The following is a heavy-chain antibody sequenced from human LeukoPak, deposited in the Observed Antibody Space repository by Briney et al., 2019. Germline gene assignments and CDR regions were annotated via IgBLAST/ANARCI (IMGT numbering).Heavy chain of an antibody. J-gene: IGHJ4*02. CDR2: IYYSGST. D-gene: IGHD3-16*01. CDR1: GGSISSYY. CDR3: ARHEGILSLLYYFDY. V-gene: IGHV4-59*08. Sequence: PSETLSLTCTVSGGSISSYYWSWIRQPPGKGLEWIGYIYYSGSTNYNPSLKSRVTISVDTSKNQFSLKLSSVTAADTAVYYCARHEGILSLLYYFDYWGQGTLVTVSS.